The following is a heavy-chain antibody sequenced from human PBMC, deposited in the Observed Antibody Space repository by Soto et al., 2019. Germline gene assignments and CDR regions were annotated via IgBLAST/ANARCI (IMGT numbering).Heavy chain of an antibody. V-gene: IGHV3-53*01. D-gene: IGHD3-16*01. CDR1: GFTFSSND. J-gene: IGHJ3*01. Sequence: EVQLVESGGGLIQPGGSLRLSCEASGFTFSSNDMNWVRQAPGKGLEWVSLIWTSGSTAYADSVKGRFTISRDNSKSALXXXMSSLRAEDTAVYYCATRPLLRGAPWGQGTMVTVSS. CDR2: IWTSGST. CDR3: ATRPLLRGAP.